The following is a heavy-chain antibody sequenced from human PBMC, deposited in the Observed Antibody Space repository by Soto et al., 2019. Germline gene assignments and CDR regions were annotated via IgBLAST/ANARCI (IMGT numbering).Heavy chain of an antibody. J-gene: IGHJ6*02. CDR1: GGSISSYY. V-gene: IGHV4-59*01. Sequence: SETLSLTCTVSGGSISSYYWSWIRQPPGKGLEWIGYIYYSGSTNYNPSLKSRVTISVDTSKNQFSLKLSSVTAADTAVYYCARDMGVPAASDYYYYGMDVWGQGTTVTV. CDR3: ARDMGVPAASDYYYYGMDV. CDR2: IYYSGST. D-gene: IGHD2-2*01.